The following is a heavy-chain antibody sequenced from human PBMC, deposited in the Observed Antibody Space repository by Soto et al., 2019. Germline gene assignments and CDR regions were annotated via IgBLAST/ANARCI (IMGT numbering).Heavy chain of an antibody. CDR1: GSTFSNYG. CDR3: ATVDNYYGSVF. D-gene: IGHD3-10*01. CDR2: VWYDGTTK. Sequence: QVQLVESGGGVVQPGTSLRLSCAAPGSTFSNYGMHWVRQAPGKGLEWVAVVWYDGTTKFYPDSVKGRFTISRNNSNNTVYLQMNSLRVEDTAVYYCATVDNYYGSVFWGQGTLVTVSS. J-gene: IGHJ4*02. V-gene: IGHV3-33*01.